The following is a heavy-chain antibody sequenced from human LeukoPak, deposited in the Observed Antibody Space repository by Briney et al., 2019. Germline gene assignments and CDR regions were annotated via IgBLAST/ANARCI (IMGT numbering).Heavy chain of an antibody. CDR1: GYTFTSYG. V-gene: IGHV1-18*01. Sequence: GASVKLSCKASGYTFTSYGISWVRQAPGQGLEWMGWISAYNGNTDYAQKLQGRVTMTTDTSTSTAYMELRSLRSDDTAVYYCARDRLLWFGEPDAFDIWGQGKMFTVSS. D-gene: IGHD3-10*01. CDR2: ISAYNGNT. J-gene: IGHJ3*02. CDR3: ARDRLLWFGEPDAFDI.